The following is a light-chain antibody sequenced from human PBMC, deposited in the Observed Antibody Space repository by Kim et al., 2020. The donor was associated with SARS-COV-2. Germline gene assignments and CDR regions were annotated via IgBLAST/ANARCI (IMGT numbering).Light chain of an antibody. CDR2: YDS. J-gene: IGLJ3*02. CDR1: NIGSKS. V-gene: IGLV3-21*04. Sequence: SYELTQPPSVSVAPGKTARISCGGNNIGSKSVHWYQQKPGQAPLLVIYYDSDRPSGIPERFSGSNSENTATLTISRVGAGDEADYYCRVWDDSSDHLWVFGGGTQLTVL. CDR3: RVWDDSSDHLWV.